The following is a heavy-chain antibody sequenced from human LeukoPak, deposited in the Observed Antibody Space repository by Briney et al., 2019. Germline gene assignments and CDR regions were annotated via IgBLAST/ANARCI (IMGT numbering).Heavy chain of an antibody. V-gene: IGHV3-64*01. Sequence: PGGSLRLSCAASGFTFSSYAMHWVRQAPGKGLEYVSAISSNGGSTYYANSVKGRFTISRDNSKNTLYLQMGSLRAEDMAVYYCASLVRATSSWGQGTLVTVSS. J-gene: IGHJ5*02. CDR1: GFTFSSYA. CDR3: ASLVRATSS. CDR2: ISSNGGST. D-gene: IGHD1-26*01.